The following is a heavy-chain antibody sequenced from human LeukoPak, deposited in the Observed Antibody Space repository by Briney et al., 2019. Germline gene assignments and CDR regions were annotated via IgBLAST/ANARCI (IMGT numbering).Heavy chain of an antibody. V-gene: IGHV4-38-2*02. CDR1: GYSISSGYY. Sequence: SETLSLTCAVSGYSISSGYYWGWIRPPPGKGLEWIGSIYHSGSTYYNQSLKSRVTISVDTSKNQFSLKLSSVTAADTAVYYCARDPDGGPDYWGQGTLVTVSS. CDR3: ARDPDGGPDY. D-gene: IGHD3-16*01. J-gene: IGHJ4*02. CDR2: IYHSGST.